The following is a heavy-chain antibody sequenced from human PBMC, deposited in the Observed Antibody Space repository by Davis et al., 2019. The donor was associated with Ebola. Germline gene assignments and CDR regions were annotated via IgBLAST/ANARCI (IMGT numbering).Heavy chain of an antibody. CDR3: ARGVGYCGGDCYPFAFDI. CDR2: IYHSGST. D-gene: IGHD2-21*02. Sequence: MPSETLSLTCTVSGGSISSGGYSWNWIRQPPGKGLEWIGYIYHSGSTYYNPSLKSRVTISVDRSKNQFSLKLSSVTAADTAVYYCARGVGYCGGDCYPFAFDIWGQGTMVTVSS. V-gene: IGHV4-30-2*01. CDR1: GGSISSGGYS. J-gene: IGHJ3*02.